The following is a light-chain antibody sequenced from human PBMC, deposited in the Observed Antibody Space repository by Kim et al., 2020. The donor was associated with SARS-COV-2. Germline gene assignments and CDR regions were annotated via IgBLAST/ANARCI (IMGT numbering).Light chain of an antibody. CDR3: LQHDSYPFT. Sequence: SAAVGDKVTITCRASQRIRNDLAWFQQKPGKVAKHLIYGASSLESGVPSRFSGSGAGTEFTLTITSLQPEDFATYYCLQHDSYPFTFGQGTKLEI. CDR1: QRIRND. J-gene: IGKJ2*01. CDR2: GAS. V-gene: IGKV1-17*03.